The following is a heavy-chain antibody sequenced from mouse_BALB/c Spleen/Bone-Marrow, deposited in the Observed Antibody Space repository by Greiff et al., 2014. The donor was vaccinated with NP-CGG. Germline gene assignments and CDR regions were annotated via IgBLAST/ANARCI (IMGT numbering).Heavy chain of an antibody. CDR1: GYIFTNYW. J-gene: IGHJ2*01. Sequence: VQLQQSGAELVRPGASVKLSCKTSGYIFTNYWIHWVKQRSGQGLEWNARIYPGTGSTYYDEKFRGRATLTADISSSTAYIQLSSLKSEDSAVYFCARFGLSFDYWGQGTTLTVSS. CDR3: ARFGLSFDY. D-gene: IGHD6-5*01. V-gene: IGHV1S132*01. CDR2: IYPGTGST.